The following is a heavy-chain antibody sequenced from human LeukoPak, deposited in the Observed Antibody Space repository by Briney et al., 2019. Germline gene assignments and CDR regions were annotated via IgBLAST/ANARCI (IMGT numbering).Heavy chain of an antibody. CDR3: ARGTLHYYGSGSSLDY. J-gene: IGHJ4*02. V-gene: IGHV1-2*02. CDR2: INPNSGGT. D-gene: IGHD3-10*01. CDR1: GYTFTDYY. Sequence: ASVKVSCKASGYTFTDYYIHWVRQAPGQGLEWMGWINPNSGGTNYAQKFQGRVTMTRDTSISTAYMELSRLRSDDTAVYYCARGTLHYYGSGSSLDYWGQGTLVTVSS.